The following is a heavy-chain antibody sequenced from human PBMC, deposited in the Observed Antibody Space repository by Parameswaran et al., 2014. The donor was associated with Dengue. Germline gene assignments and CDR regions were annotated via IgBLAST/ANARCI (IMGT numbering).Heavy chain of an antibody. CDR3: AQGYNSGY. CDR2: ISSSGSTI. V-gene: IGHV3-48*03. D-gene: IGHD5-24*01. Sequence: VRQMPGKGLEWVSYISSSGSTIYYADSVKGRFTISRDNAKNSLYLQMNSLRAEDTAVYYCAQGYNSGYWGQGTLVTVSS. J-gene: IGHJ4*02.